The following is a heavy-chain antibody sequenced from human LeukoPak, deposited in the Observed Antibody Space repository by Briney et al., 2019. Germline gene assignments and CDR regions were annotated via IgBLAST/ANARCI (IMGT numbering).Heavy chain of an antibody. Sequence: PGGSLRLSCAASGFTFSSYDMHWVRQAPGKGLEWVAVIFYDGRNKYYADSVKGRFTISRDNSKNTLYLQMNSLRAEDTAVYYCAKDGGTSYWYFDLWGRGTLVTVSS. CDR3: AKDGGTSYWYFDL. CDR2: IFYDGRNK. D-gene: IGHD2-15*01. J-gene: IGHJ2*01. CDR1: GFTFSSYD. V-gene: IGHV3-33*03.